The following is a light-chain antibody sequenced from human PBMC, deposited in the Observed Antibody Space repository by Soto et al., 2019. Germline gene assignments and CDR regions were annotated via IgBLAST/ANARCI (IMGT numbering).Light chain of an antibody. CDR1: SSDVGGYNY. Sequence: QSDLNQPASVSGSPGQSITISCTGTSSDVGGYNYVSWYQQHPGKAPKLMIYEVSNRPSGVSNRFSGSKSGNTASLTISGLQAEDEADYYCSSYTSSSTLVFGGGTKLTVL. J-gene: IGLJ2*01. V-gene: IGLV2-14*01. CDR3: SSYTSSSTLV. CDR2: EVS.